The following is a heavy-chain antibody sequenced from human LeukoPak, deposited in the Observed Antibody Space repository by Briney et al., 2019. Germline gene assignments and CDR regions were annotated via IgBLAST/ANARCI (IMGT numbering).Heavy chain of an antibody. J-gene: IGHJ5*02. CDR2: IRSKAYGGTT. CDR3: TRDPNVGTWNYGWFDL. Sequence: GGSLRLSCTASGFTFGDYTMNWLRQAPGKGLEWVGFIRSKAYGGTTEYAASVKGRFTISTDDSKTIAYLQMNSLKTEDTAVYYCTRDPNVGTWNYGWFDLWGQGTLVTVSS. CDR1: GFTFGDYT. D-gene: IGHD1-7*01. V-gene: IGHV3-49*03.